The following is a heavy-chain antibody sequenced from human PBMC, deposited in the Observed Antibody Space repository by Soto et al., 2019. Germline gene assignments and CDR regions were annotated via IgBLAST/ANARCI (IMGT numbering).Heavy chain of an antibody. J-gene: IGHJ4*01. Sequence: SETLSLTCSVSGGSIRNVYWSWIRQPPGKRLEWIGFIFHSGNAKYNPSLKSRVTMSIDTSRNQISLSLDSVTAADTAIYFCARAHAPTLPFDSWGQGTLVTVSS. D-gene: IGHD2-15*01. CDR2: IFHSGNA. V-gene: IGHV4-59*01. CDR3: ARAHAPTLPFDS. CDR1: GGSIRNVY.